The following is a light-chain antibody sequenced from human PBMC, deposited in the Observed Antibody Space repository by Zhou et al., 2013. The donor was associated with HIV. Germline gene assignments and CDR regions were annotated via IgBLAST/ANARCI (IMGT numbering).Light chain of an antibody. J-gene: IGKJ1*01. V-gene: IGKV3-20*01. CDR3: LT. CDR2: GAS. CDR1: HTVTSNY. Sequence: EIVLTQSPGTLSLSPGERATLSCRASHTVTSNYLAWYQHKPGQGPKVLIFGASTRANGIPDRFSGSGSGTEFTLTISRLEPECYFEFTLLTF.